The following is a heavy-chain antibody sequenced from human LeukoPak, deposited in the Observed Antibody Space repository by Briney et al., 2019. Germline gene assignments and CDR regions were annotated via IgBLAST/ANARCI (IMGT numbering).Heavy chain of an antibody. CDR2: VHPSGGA. V-gene: IGHV4-4*07. J-gene: IGHJ5*01. D-gene: IGHD1-1*01. Sequence: PSETLSLTCNVSGDGFSLYYWSWIRLPAGKGLEWIGRVHPSGGANYNYSLRSRVTLSVDSSKNQVFLRLTSVTVADTAVYYCARVLGVNDKYFDSWGQGTPVTVSS. CDR1: GDGFSLYY. CDR3: ARVLGVNDKYFDS.